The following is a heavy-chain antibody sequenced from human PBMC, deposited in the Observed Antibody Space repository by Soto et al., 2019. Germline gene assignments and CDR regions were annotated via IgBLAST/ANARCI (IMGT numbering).Heavy chain of an antibody. CDR2: ISYDGSNK. Sequence: QVQLVESGGGVVQPGRSLRLSCAASGFTFSSYAMHWVRQAPGKGLEWVALISYDGSNKYYADSVKGRFTISRDNSRNTXXXXXXXXXTXXXXVXXXXXXXXXXXXXXXWGYGMDVWGQGTTVTVSS. CDR3: XXXXXXXXXXXXWGYGMDV. CDR1: GFTFSSYA. J-gene: IGHJ6*02. V-gene: IGHV3-30-3*01. D-gene: IGHD3-16*01.